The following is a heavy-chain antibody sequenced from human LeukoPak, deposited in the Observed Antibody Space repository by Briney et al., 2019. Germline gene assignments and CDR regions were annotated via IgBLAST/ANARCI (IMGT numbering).Heavy chain of an antibody. Sequence: SETLSLTCIVSGDSISSSNYYWGWIRQPPGKGLEWIGTMYYSGSTYYNPSLKSRVTISVDTSKNQFSLKLSSVTAADTAVYYCARAPWPRLWFDPWGQGTLVTVSS. J-gene: IGHJ5*02. D-gene: IGHD6-25*01. CDR3: ARAPWPRLWFDP. V-gene: IGHV4-39*07. CDR1: GDSISSSNYY. CDR2: MYYSGST.